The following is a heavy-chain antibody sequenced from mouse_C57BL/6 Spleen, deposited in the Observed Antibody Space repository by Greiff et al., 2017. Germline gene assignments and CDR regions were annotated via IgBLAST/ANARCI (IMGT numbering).Heavy chain of an antibody. CDR3: ARELYYAMDY. Sequence: EVQLVESGPGLVKPSQSLSLTCSVTGYSITSGYYWNWIRQFPGNKLEWMGYISYDGSNNYNPSLKNRISITRDTSKNQFFLKLNSVTTEDTATYYCARELYYAMDYWGQGTSVTVSS. CDR2: ISYDGSN. V-gene: IGHV3-6*01. CDR1: GYSITSGYY. J-gene: IGHJ4*01.